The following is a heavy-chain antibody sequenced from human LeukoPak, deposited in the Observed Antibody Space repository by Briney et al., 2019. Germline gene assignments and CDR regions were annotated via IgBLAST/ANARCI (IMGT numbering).Heavy chain of an antibody. V-gene: IGHV1-8*03. Sequence: ASVKVSCKASGYTFTSYYMHWVRQATGQGLEWMGWMNPSSGSTAYAQKFQGRVTITRNTSISTAYMELSTLRFEDTAVYYCARGRSAMRMDVWGKGTTVTVSS. D-gene: IGHD2-2*01. J-gene: IGHJ6*04. CDR3: ARGRSAMRMDV. CDR1: GYTFTSYY. CDR2: MNPSSGST.